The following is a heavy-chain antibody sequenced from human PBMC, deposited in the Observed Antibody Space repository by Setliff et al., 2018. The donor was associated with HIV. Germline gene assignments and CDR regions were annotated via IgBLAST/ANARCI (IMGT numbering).Heavy chain of an antibody. Sequence: SVKVSCKASGGTFNNYAISWLRQAPGQGLVWMGKIIPILGTANYAQRFQGRVTMTADESTSTVYMELNSLCSEDTAMYYCARDAGYSGSSWNYWGQGTLVTVS. V-gene: IGHV1-69*11. D-gene: IGHD5-12*01. CDR1: GGTFNNYA. CDR3: ARDAGYSGSSWNY. CDR2: IIPILGTA. J-gene: IGHJ4*02.